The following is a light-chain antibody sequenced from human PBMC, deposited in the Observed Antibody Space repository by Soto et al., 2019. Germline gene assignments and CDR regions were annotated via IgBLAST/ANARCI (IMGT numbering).Light chain of an antibody. CDR1: SSDVGGFHY. Sequence: QSALTQPPSAYGSPGQSVTISCTGTSSDVGGFHYVSWYQQYPGKAPKLMIFEVSKRPSGVPDRFSGSKSGNTASLTVSGLQAEDEADYYCSSYAGSNNWVFGGGTKVTVL. CDR3: SSYAGSNNWV. V-gene: IGLV2-8*01. CDR2: EVS. J-gene: IGLJ3*02.